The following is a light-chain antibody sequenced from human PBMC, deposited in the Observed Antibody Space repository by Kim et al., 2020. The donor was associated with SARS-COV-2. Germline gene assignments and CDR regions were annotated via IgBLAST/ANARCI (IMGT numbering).Light chain of an antibody. V-gene: IGLV2-14*03. J-gene: IGLJ2*01. CDR2: DVS. CDR3: SSYTSSSTVV. Sequence: QSALTQPASVSGSPGQSITVSCTGTSSDVGGYNFVSWYQQRPGKAPKLIICDVSNRPSGVSNRFSGSKSGNTASLTISGLQAEDEADYYCSSYTSSSTVVFGGGTKLTVL. CDR1: SSDVGGYNF.